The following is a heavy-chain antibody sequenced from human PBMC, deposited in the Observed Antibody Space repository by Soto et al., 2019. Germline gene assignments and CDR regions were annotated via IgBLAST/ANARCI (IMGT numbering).Heavy chain of an antibody. Sequence: GGSLRLSCTTSGFTFNTYGMHWVRQAPGKGLEWVAIIWYDGSNKYYADSVKGRFTISRDNSKNTLHVQMDSLRAEDTALYYCAKDRSLDTVTAHYFDYWGQGTLVTVSS. V-gene: IGHV3-33*06. CDR1: GFTFNTYG. CDR3: AKDRSLDTVTAHYFDY. D-gene: IGHD4-17*01. CDR2: IWYDGSNK. J-gene: IGHJ4*02.